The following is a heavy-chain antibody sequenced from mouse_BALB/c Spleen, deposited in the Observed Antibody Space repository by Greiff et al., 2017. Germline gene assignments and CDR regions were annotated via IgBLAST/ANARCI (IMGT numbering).Heavy chain of an antibody. CDR3: ANYYGSSYGYAMDY. D-gene: IGHD1-1*01. V-gene: IGHV1-66*01. CDR1: GYSFTSYY. J-gene: IGHJ4*01. CDR2: IFPGSGNT. Sequence: VKLMESGPELVKPGASVKISCTASGYSFTSYYIHWVQQRPGQGLEWIGWIFPGSGNTKYNEKFKGKATLTADTSSSTAYMQLSSLKSEDSAVYFCANYYGSSYGYAMDYWGQGTSVTVSS.